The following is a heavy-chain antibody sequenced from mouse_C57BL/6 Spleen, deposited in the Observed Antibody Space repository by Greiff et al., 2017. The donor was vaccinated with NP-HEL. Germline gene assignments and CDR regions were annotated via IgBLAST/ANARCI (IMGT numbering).Heavy chain of an antibody. CDR2: ISDGGSYT. V-gene: IGHV5-4*01. Sequence: EVNVVESGGGLVKPGGSLKLSCAASGFTFSSYAMSWVRQTPEKRLEWVATISDGGSYTYYPDNVKGRFTISRDNAKNNLYLQMSHLKSEDTAMYYCARENGYVVKYFDVWGTGTTVTVSS. D-gene: IGHD2-2*01. CDR3: ARENGYVVKYFDV. J-gene: IGHJ1*03. CDR1: GFTFSSYA.